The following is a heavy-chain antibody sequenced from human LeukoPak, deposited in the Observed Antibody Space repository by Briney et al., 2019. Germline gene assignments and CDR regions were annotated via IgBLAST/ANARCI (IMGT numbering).Heavy chain of an antibody. CDR1: GGSISSDAYS. J-gene: IGHJ4*02. V-gene: IGHV4-30-2*01. Sequence: SETLSLTCAVSGGSISSDAYSWNWIRQPPGKGLEWIGYIFHSGSTYYNPSLKSRVTMSVDRSKNQFSLKLSSVTAADTAVYYCARQGTMKDFDYWGQGTLVTVSS. D-gene: IGHD3-22*01. CDR2: IFHSGST. CDR3: ARQGTMKDFDY.